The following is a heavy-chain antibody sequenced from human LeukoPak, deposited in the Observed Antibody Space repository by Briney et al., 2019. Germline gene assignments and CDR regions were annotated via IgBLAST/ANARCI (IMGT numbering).Heavy chain of an antibody. Sequence: GGSLRLSCAASGFTFSSYSMNWVRQAPGKGLEWVSSISSSSSYIYYADSVKGRFTISRDNVKNSLYLQMNSLRAEDTAVYYCARARAPGAFDIWGQGTMVTVSS. CDR2: ISSSSSYI. CDR3: ARARAPGAFDI. J-gene: IGHJ3*02. CDR1: GFTFSSYS. V-gene: IGHV3-21*01.